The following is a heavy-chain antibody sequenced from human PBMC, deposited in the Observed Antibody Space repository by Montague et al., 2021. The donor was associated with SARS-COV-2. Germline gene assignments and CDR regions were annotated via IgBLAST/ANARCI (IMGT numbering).Heavy chain of an antibody. CDR2: IYSSGST. V-gene: IGHV4-61*02. D-gene: IGHD4-17*01. Sequence: TLSLTCTVSGGSISSGSYYWSWIRQPTGKGLEWIGRIYSSGSTNYNPSLKSRVTMSVDTSKNQFSLKVSSLTAADTAVYYCARDYGDYSYYYGLDVWGQGTTVTVSS. J-gene: IGHJ6*02. CDR1: GGSISSGSYY. CDR3: ARDYGDYSYYYGLDV.